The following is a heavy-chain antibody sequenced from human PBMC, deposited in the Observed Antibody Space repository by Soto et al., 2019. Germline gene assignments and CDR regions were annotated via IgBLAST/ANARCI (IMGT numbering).Heavy chain of an antibody. CDR3: ARNRRQWLADY. CDR1: GGSFSGYY. D-gene: IGHD6-19*01. J-gene: IGHJ4*02. Sequence: QVQLQQWGAGLLKPSETLSLTCAVYGGSFSGYYWSWIRQPPGKGLEWIGEINHSGSTNYNPSLKSRVTISVDTSKNQFSLKPSSVTAADTAVYYCARNRRQWLADYWGQGTLVTVSS. V-gene: IGHV4-34*01. CDR2: INHSGST.